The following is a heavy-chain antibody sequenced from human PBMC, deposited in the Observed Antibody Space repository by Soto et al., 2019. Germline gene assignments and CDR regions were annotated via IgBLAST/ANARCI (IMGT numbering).Heavy chain of an antibody. Sequence: GGSLRLSCLASGFTVTTNYMGWVRKAPGRGLEWVSVMYPGGDIHYADSVKGRFTISRDTSENTLSLKLNSLTAEDTAVYFCVSRIPAWVFDYWGQGTRVTVSS. CDR1: GFTVTTNY. CDR3: VSRIPAWVFDY. J-gene: IGHJ4*01. V-gene: IGHV3-53*01. D-gene: IGHD7-27*01. CDR2: MYPGGDI.